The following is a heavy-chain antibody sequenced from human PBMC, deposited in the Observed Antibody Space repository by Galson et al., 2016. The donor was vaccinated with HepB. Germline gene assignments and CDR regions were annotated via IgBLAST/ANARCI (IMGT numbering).Heavy chain of an antibody. J-gene: IGHJ6*02. Sequence: TLSLTCSVSGGPIXNXGVHWTWIRQLPGQGLEWIGNIYYNGVTYYNSALKSRVSMSVDTSTSQFSLTLSSVTAADTAVYYCAREDTYGGSYYGVDVWGQGTTVTVSS. CDR3: AREDTYGGSYYGVDV. CDR1: GGPIXNXGVH. V-gene: IGHV4-31*03. CDR2: IYYNGVT. D-gene: IGHD2-8*01.